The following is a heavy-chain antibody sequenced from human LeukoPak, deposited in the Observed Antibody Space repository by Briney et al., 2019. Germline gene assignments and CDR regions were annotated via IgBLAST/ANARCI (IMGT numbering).Heavy chain of an antibody. CDR3: ARDYGYCSSTSCYGVYYYYGMDV. CDR2: ISAYNGNT. V-gene: IGHV1-18*01. D-gene: IGHD2-2*01. J-gene: IGHJ6*02. Sequence: AASVKVSCKASGYTFTSYGISWVRQAPGQGLEWMGWISAYNGNTNYAQKLQGRVTMTTDTSTSTAYMELSSLRSEDTAVYYCARDYGYCSSTSCYGVYYYYGMDVWGQGTTVTVSS. CDR1: GYTFTSYG.